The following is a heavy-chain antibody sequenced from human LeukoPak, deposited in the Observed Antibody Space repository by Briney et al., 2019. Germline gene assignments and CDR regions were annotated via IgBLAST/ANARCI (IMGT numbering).Heavy chain of an antibody. D-gene: IGHD3-3*01. Sequence: SETLSLTCAVYGGSFSGYYWSWIRQPPGKGLEWIGEINHSGSTNYNPSLKSRVTISVDTSKNQFPLKLSSVTAADTAVYYCARLPITIFGVVYQNYFDYWGQGTLVTVSS. CDR2: INHSGST. CDR3: ARLPITIFGVVYQNYFDY. V-gene: IGHV4-34*01. J-gene: IGHJ4*02. CDR1: GGSFSGYY.